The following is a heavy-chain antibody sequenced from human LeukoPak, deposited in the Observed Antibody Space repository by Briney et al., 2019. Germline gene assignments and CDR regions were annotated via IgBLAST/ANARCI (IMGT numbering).Heavy chain of an antibody. CDR3: AREYYYDSSGYYFDY. V-gene: IGHV3-21*01. D-gene: IGHD3-22*01. Sequence: GGSLRLSCAASGFTFSSYSMNWVRQAPGKGLEWVSYISSSSSYIYYADSVKGRFTISRDNAKNSLYLQMNSLRAEDTAVYYCAREYYYDSSGYYFDYWGQGTRVTVSS. CDR2: ISSSSSYI. J-gene: IGHJ4*02. CDR1: GFTFSSYS.